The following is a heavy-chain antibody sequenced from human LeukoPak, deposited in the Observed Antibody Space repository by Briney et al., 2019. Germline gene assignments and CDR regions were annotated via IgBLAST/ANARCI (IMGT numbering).Heavy chain of an antibody. Sequence: GGSLRLSCAASGFTFSSYSMNWVRQAPGKGLEWVSSISSSSSYIYYADSVKGRFTIFRDNAKNSLYLQMNSLRAEDTAVYYCARAGGYCSSTSCYLTAFDIWGQGTMVTVSS. J-gene: IGHJ3*02. D-gene: IGHD2-2*01. V-gene: IGHV3-21*01. CDR1: GFTFSSYS. CDR3: ARAGGYCSSTSCYLTAFDI. CDR2: ISSSSSYI.